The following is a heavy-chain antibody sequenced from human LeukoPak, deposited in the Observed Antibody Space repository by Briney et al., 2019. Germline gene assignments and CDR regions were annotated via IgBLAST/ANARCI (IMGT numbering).Heavy chain of an antibody. CDR3: ARDSGTTGEVKFDP. V-gene: IGHV4-4*07. CDR1: GGPITTYY. CDR2: ISGSGVI. J-gene: IGHJ5*02. D-gene: IGHD3-10*01. Sequence: SETLSLTCTVSGGPITTYYLSWIRQSAGMGLEWIGRISGSGVITYNPSLKSRVILSLDTSNNHFSLRLISVTAADTAVYYCARDSGTTGEVKFDPWGQGMLVTVSS.